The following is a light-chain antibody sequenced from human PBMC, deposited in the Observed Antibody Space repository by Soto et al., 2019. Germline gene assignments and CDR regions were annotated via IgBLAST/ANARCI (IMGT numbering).Light chain of an antibody. J-gene: IGLJ1*01. V-gene: IGLV2-18*02. CDR2: DVS. Sequence: QSALTQPPSVSGSPGQSVTISCTGTSSDVGSYNRVSWYQQPPGTAPKLMIYDVSNRPSGVPDRFSGSKSGNTASLTISGLQAEDEADYYCSSYAGSYTFVFGTGTKLTVL. CDR3: SSYAGSYTFV. CDR1: SSDVGSYNR.